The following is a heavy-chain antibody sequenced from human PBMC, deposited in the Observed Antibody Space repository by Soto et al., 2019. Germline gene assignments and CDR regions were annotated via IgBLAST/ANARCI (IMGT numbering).Heavy chain of an antibody. CDR3: AKDGAGPDYGDYGY. Sequence: GGSLRLSCAASGFTFSSYGMHWVRQAPGKGLEWVAVISYDGSNKYYADSVKGRFTISRDNSKNTLYLQMNSLRAEDTAVYYCAKDGAGPDYGDYGYWGQGTLVTVSS. J-gene: IGHJ4*02. CDR2: ISYDGSNK. CDR1: GFTFSSYG. D-gene: IGHD4-17*01. V-gene: IGHV3-30*18.